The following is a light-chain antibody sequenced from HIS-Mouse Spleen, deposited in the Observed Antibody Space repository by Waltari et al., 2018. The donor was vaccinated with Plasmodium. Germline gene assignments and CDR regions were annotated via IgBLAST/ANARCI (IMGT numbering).Light chain of an antibody. CDR2: DVS. CDR1: HSDGGGYNY. Sequence: QSALTQPRSVSGSPGQSVTISCPGTHSDGGGYNYFSWYQQHPGTAPKLMIYDVSKRPSGVPDRFSGSRSGNTASLTISGLQAEDEADYYCCSYAGSYTWVFGGGTKLTVL. J-gene: IGLJ2*01. V-gene: IGLV2-11*01. CDR3: CSYAGSYTWV.